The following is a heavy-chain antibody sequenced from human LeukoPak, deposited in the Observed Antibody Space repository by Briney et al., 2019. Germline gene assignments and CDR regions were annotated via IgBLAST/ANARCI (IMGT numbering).Heavy chain of an antibody. CDR1: RGSISSYY. D-gene: IGHD5-12*01. CDR2: MYYSGST. CDR3: ARGGLGDGYNSLAPYFDY. V-gene: IGHV4-59*08. Sequence: PSETLSLTCTVSRGSISSYYWSWIRQPPGKGLEWIGYMYYSGSTNYNPSLKSRVTISVDTSKNQFSLKLSSVTAADTAVYYCARGGLGDGYNSLAPYFDYWGQGTLVTVSS. J-gene: IGHJ4*02.